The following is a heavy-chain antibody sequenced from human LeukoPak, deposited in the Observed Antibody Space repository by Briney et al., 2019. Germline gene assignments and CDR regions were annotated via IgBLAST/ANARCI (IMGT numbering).Heavy chain of an antibody. D-gene: IGHD5-24*01. CDR1: GFTFSSFA. Sequence: GGSLRLSCAASGFTFSSFAMTWVRQAPGKGLEWVAVIWYDGSNKYYADSVKGRFTISRDNSKNTLYLQMNSLRAEDTAVYYCARSRDGYSSFDYWGQGTLVTVSS. CDR3: ARSRDGYSSFDY. J-gene: IGHJ4*02. CDR2: IWYDGSNK. V-gene: IGHV3-33*08.